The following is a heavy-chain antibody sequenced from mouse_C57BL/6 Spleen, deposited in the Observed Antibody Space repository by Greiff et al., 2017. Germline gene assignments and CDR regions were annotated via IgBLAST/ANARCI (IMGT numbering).Heavy chain of an antibody. V-gene: IGHV1-22*01. CDR1: GYTFTDYN. Sequence: EVQLQESGPELVKPGASVKMSCKASGYTFTDYNMHWVKQSHGKSLEWIGYINPNNGGTSYNQKFKGKATLTVNKSSSTAYMELRSLTSEDSAVYYCATYGYDVRFAYWGQGTLVTVSA. CDR3: ATYGYDVRFAY. CDR2: INPNNGGT. D-gene: IGHD2-2*01. J-gene: IGHJ3*01.